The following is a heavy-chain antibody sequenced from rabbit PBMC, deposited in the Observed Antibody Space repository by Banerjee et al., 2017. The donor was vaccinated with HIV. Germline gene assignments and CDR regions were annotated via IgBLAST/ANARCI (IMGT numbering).Heavy chain of an antibody. CDR3: ARDPGGSINL. D-gene: IGHD8-1*01. CDR2: IYAGSSGST. CDR1: GFDLSSYYC. J-gene: IGHJ4*01. V-gene: IGHV1S45*01. Sequence: QEQLVESGGGLVQPEGSLTLTCKASGFDLSSYYCIHWVRQAPGKGLEWIACIYAGSSGSTYYANWAKGRFTISKTSSTTVTLQMASLTAADTATYFCARDPGGSINLWGPGTLVTVS.